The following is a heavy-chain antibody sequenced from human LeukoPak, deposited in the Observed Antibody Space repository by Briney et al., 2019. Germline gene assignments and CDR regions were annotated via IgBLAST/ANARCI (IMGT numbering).Heavy chain of an antibody. CDR2: INPNNGGT. D-gene: IGHD3-9*01. Sequence: GASVKVSCKSSGYTFTGYYMHWVRQAPGRGLEWMGWINPNNGGTNYAQKFQGRVTMTRDTSISTVYMELSRLTSDDTALYFCARADHYDISTTYPFDYWGQGTLVTVSS. V-gene: IGHV1-2*02. CDR3: ARADHYDISTTYPFDY. CDR1: GYTFTGYY. J-gene: IGHJ4*02.